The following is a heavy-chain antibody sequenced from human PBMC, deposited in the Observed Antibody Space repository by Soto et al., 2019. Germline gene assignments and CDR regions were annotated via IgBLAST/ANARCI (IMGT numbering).Heavy chain of an antibody. Sequence: LRLSCAASGFTFDDYAMHWVRQAPGKGLEWVSGISWNSGSIGYADSVKGRFTISRANAKNSLYLQMNSLRAEDTALYYCAKDAMVRGVIYYFDYWGQGTLVTVSS. V-gene: IGHV3-9*01. J-gene: IGHJ4*02. CDR2: ISWNSGSI. CDR1: GFTFDDYA. D-gene: IGHD3-10*01. CDR3: AKDAMVRGVIYYFDY.